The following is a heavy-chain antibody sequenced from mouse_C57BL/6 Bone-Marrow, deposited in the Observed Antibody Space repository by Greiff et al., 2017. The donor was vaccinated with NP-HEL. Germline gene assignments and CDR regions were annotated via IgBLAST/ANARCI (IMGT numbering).Heavy chain of an antibody. CDR1: GYTFTSYW. CDR2: IYPGSGST. CDR3: ARHWDVPLDY. Sequence: QVQLKQPGAELVKPGASVKMSCKASGYTFTSYWITWVKQRPGQGLEWIGDIYPGSGSTNYNEKFKSKATLTLDTSSSTAYMQLSSLTSEDSAVYYCARHWDVPLDYWGQGTTLTVSS. J-gene: IGHJ2*01. V-gene: IGHV1-55*01. D-gene: IGHD4-1*01.